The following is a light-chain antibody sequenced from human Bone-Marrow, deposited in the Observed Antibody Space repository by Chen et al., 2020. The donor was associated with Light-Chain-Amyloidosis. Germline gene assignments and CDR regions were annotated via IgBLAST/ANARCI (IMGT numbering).Light chain of an antibody. V-gene: IGKV2-28*01. Sequence: DIVMPQSPLSLPVSPGEPASISCRSSQSLLHSNGYNYLDWYLQKPGQSPQLLIYLGSNRASGVPNRFSGSGSGTDFTLTISRVEAEDVGVYYCMQALQTPCAFGQGTKVEIK. CDR2: LGS. CDR3: MQALQTPCA. J-gene: IGKJ1*01. CDR1: QSLLHSNGYNY.